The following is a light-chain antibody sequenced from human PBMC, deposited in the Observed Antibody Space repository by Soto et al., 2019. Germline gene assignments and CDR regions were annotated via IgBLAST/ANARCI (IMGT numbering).Light chain of an antibody. CDR1: QSLSGNY. J-gene: IGKJ2*01. V-gene: IGKV3-20*01. CDR2: GVS. CDR3: HHYGSSPYT. Sequence: EIVLTQSPGTLSLSPGERATLSCRASQSLSGNYLAWYQQKPGQAPRLLIFGVSSRATGIPDRFSGSGSGTDFTLTINRLEPDDFAVYYCHHYGSSPYTFGLGTKLEIQ.